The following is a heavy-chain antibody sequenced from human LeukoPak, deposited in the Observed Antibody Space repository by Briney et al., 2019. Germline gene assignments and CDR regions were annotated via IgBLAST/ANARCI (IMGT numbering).Heavy chain of an antibody. J-gene: IGHJ4*02. Sequence: GGSLRLSCAAFGFTFSSYSMNWVRQAPGKGLEWVSSISSSSSYIYYADSVKGRFTISRDNAKNSLYLQMNSLRAEDTAVYYCARGPEVTGRESGDYWGQGTLVTVSS. V-gene: IGHV3-21*01. CDR2: ISSSSSYI. CDR1: GFTFSSYS. CDR3: ARGPEVTGRESGDY. D-gene: IGHD4-11*01.